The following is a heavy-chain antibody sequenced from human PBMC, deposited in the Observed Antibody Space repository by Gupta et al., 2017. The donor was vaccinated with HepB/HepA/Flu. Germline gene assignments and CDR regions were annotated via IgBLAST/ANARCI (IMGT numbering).Heavy chain of an antibody. Sequence: QVQLVQSGAEVQKPGSWVKVSCKASGVTFSSYAIRWVRQAPGQGLEWMGRIIPILGIANYAQKFQGRVTITADKSTSTAYMELSSLRSEDTAVYYCATTETTVVTQVDYWGQGTLVTVSS. CDR1: GVTFSSYA. CDR3: ATTETTVVTQVDY. J-gene: IGHJ4*02. CDR2: IIPILGIA. D-gene: IGHD4-23*01. V-gene: IGHV1-69*04.